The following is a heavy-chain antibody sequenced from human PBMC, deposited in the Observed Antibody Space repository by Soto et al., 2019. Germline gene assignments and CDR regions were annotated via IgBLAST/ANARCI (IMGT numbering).Heavy chain of an antibody. Sequence: EVHLVESGGGLVQPGRSLRLSCVASGFSFDDFVMNRVRQRPGKGLAWVSSVSWNSGAKLYADSVKGRFAISRDSAKKSVYLQMNSLRPDDTAFYYCAKGVATAVPALDYWGQGTLVTVSS. CDR2: VSWNSGAK. V-gene: IGHV3-9*01. J-gene: IGHJ4*02. CDR3: AKGVATAVPALDY. D-gene: IGHD2-21*02. CDR1: GFSFDDFV.